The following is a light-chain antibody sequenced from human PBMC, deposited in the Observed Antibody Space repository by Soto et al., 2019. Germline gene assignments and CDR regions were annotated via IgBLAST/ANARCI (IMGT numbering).Light chain of an antibody. V-gene: IGKV3-20*01. CDR3: QQYGTSRA. Sequence: EIVLTQSPGTLSLSPGEEATLSCRASQSVSRSYLAWYQQKPGQAPRLLIYGASSRATGIPDRFSGSGSGTDFTLTINRLEPKDFAVYYCQQYGTSRAFGQGTKVDIK. J-gene: IGKJ1*01. CDR1: QSVSRSY. CDR2: GAS.